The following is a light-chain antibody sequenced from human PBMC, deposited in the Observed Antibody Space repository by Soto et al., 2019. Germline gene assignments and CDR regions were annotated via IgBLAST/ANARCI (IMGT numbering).Light chain of an antibody. V-gene: IGKV3-15*01. CDR2: GAS. Sequence: EIVMTQSPVTLSVSPGERATLSCRASQSVSSNLAWYQQKPGQAPRLLIYGASTRATGIPARFSGSGSGTEFTLTISSLQPNDFATYYCQQYGDYPYTFGQGTKLEIK. J-gene: IGKJ2*01. CDR1: QSVSSN. CDR3: QQYGDYPYT.